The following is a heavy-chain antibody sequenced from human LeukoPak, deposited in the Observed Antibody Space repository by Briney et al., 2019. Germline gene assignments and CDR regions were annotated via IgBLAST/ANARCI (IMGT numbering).Heavy chain of an antibody. V-gene: IGHV3-30*02. CDR1: GFTFSSYG. Sequence: GGSLRLSCGASGFTFSSYGMHWVRQAPGKGLEWVAFIWYDGYNKYYGDSVKGRFTISRDNSKNTLYLQMNSPRVEDTAVYYCAKRAYDSSGYYHFDYWGQGILVTVSS. CDR3: AKRAYDSSGYYHFDY. CDR2: IWYDGYNK. D-gene: IGHD3-22*01. J-gene: IGHJ4*02.